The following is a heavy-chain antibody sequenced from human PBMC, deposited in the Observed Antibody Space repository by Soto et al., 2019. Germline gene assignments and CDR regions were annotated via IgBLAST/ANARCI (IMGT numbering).Heavy chain of an antibody. CDR2: IYPGDSDT. Sequence: GETLQISCKGSGYRFTTYWIGWVRKMPGKGLVWMGIIYPGDSDTRYSPSFQGQVTISADKYISTAYLQWSSLKASDTAMYYCARKDSSSAFDYWGQGTLVTVSS. V-gene: IGHV5-51*01. D-gene: IGHD3-22*01. J-gene: IGHJ4*02. CDR3: ARKDSSSAFDY. CDR1: GYRFTTYW.